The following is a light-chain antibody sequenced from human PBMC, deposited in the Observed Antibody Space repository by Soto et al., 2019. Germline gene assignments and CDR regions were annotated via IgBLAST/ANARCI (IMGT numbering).Light chain of an antibody. CDR2: GVK. CDR1: GRDIGAYNY. V-gene: IGLV2-14*01. CDR3: SSYTTSYFYV. J-gene: IGLJ1*01. Sequence: QSALTQPASVSGSPGQSITISCTGSGRDIGAYNYVSWYQQHPGKAPKLIIYGVKNRPSGVSNRFSASKSAFTASLTISGLQAEDEADCYCSSYTTSYFYVFGPGTKLTVL.